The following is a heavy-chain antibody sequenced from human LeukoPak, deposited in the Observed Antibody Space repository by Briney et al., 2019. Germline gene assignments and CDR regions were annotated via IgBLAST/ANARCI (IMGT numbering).Heavy chain of an antibody. D-gene: IGHD3-22*01. CDR3: ARDEVYYDSSGYAY. CDR1: GFTVSSNY. J-gene: IGHJ4*02. V-gene: IGHV3-66*01. CDR2: IYSGGST. Sequence: GGSLRLSCAASGFTVSSNYMSWVRQAPGKGLEWVSVIYSGGSTYYADSVKGRFTISRDNSKNTLYLQMNSLRAEDTAVYYCARDEVYYDSSGYAYWGQGTLVTVSS.